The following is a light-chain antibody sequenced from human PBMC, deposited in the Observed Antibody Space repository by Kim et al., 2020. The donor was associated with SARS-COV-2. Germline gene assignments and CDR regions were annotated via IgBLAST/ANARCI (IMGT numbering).Light chain of an antibody. V-gene: IGLV2-14*03. CDR1: SSDVGGYTS. CDR3: SSFTTTNTL. Sequence: PGQSVTISCTGTSSDVGGYTSVSWYQQHPGKAPKLMIYDVNQRPSGVSYRFSGSKSGNTASLTISGLLAEDEADYYCSSFTTTNTLFGGGTKLTVL. J-gene: IGLJ2*01. CDR2: DVN.